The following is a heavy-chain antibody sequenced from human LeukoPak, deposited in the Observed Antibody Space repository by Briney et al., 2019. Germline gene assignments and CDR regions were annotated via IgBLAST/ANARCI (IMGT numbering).Heavy chain of an antibody. J-gene: IGHJ4*02. CDR3: ARVLSGRSGLGFGVVITRPLGY. Sequence: ASVKVSCKASGYTLTELSMHWVRQAPGKGLEWMGGFDPEDGETIYAQRFQGRVTMTEDTSTDTAYMELSSLRSEDTVVYYCARVLSGRSGLGFGVVITRPLGYWGQGTLVTVSS. D-gene: IGHD3-3*01. CDR2: FDPEDGET. CDR1: GYTLTELS. V-gene: IGHV1-24*01.